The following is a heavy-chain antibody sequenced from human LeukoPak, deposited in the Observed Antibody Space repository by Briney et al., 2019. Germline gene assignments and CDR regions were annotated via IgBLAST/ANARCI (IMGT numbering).Heavy chain of an antibody. CDR3: AREGRDGPKDY. CDR2: IYYGGST. V-gene: IGHV4-59*01. Sequence: SETLSLTCTVSGGSISSYYWSWIRQPPGKGLEWIGYIYYGGSTNYNPSLKSRVTISVDTSKNQISLKLSSVTAADTAVYYCAREGRDGPKDYWGQGTLVTVSS. J-gene: IGHJ4*02. CDR1: GGSISSYY. D-gene: IGHD5-24*01.